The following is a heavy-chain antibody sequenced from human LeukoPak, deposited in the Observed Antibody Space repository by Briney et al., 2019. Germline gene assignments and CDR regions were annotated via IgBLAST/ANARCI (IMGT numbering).Heavy chain of an antibody. Sequence: PSGTLSLTCGVSGGSISNTNWWSWVRQPPGQGLEWIGEISLSGLTNYNPSLKNRVTVSLDKSKNHLSLNLTSVTAADTAVYYCSRENGAFSPFGYWGQGTLVTVPS. CDR2: ISLSGLT. D-gene: IGHD2-8*01. CDR1: GGSISNTNW. V-gene: IGHV4-4*02. J-gene: IGHJ4*02. CDR3: SRENGAFSPFGY.